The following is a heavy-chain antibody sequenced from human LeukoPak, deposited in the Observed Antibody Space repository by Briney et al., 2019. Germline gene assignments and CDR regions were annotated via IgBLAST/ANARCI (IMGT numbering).Heavy chain of an antibody. V-gene: IGHV4-34*01. CDR2: INHSGST. CDR1: GGSFSGYY. D-gene: IGHD6-19*01. Sequence: SETLSLTCAVYGGSFSGYYWSWIRQPPGKGLEWIGEINHSGSTNYNPSLKSRVTISVDTSKNQFSLKLSSVTAADTAVYYCARHGRVRYSSGADDYWGQGTLVTVSS. J-gene: IGHJ4*02. CDR3: ARHGRVRYSSGADDY.